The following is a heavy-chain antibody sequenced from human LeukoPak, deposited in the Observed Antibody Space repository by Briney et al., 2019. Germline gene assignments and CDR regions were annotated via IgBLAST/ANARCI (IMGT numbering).Heavy chain of an antibody. D-gene: IGHD2-15*01. Sequence: PGGSLRLSCAASGFTFSFYAMSWVRQAPGKGLKWVSGISTGGGSTYYADSVKGRFTISRDNSKNTLYRQMNSLRAEDTAVYYCAKEVVATGRWFDPWGQGTLVTVSS. CDR1: GFTFSFYA. J-gene: IGHJ5*02. CDR2: ISTGGGST. CDR3: AKEVVATGRWFDP. V-gene: IGHV3-23*01.